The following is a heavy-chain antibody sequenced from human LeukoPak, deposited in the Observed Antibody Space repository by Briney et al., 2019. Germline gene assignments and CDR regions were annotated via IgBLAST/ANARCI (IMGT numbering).Heavy chain of an antibody. CDR2: IYHSGST. V-gene: IGHV4-30-2*01. D-gene: IGHD4-11*01. J-gene: IGHJ4*02. CDR1: GGSISSGGYS. CDR3: ARGSLDYSNYHFDY. Sequence: PSETLSLTCAVSGGSISSGGYSWSWLRQPPGKGLEWIGYIYHSGSTYYNPSLKSRVTISVDRSKNQFSLKLSSVTAADTAVYYCARGSLDYSNYHFDYWGQGTLVTVSS.